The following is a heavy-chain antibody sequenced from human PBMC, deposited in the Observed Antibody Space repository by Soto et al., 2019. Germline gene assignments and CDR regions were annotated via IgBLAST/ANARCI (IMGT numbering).Heavy chain of an antibody. D-gene: IGHD5-12*01. J-gene: IGHJ5*02. CDR3: ARDQGLRWLRSGYAFDP. V-gene: IGHV1-3*01. Sequence: GASVKVSCKASGYTFTIYAMHWVRQAPGQRLEWMGWINAGNGNTKYSQKFQGRVTITRDTSASTAYMELSSLRSEDTAVYYCARDQGLRWLRSGYAFDPWGQGTLVTVSS. CDR2: INAGNGNT. CDR1: GYTFTIYA.